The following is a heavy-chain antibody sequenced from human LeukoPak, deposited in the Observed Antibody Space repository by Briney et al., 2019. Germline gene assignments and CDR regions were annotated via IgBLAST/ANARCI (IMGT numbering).Heavy chain of an antibody. CDR2: INWNGGGT. V-gene: IGHV3-9*01. CDR1: GFTFKDYG. Sequence: GRSLRLSCAATGFTFKDYGMHWVRQPPGKGLEWVSSINWNGGGTDYADSVKGRFTISRDNAKNSLYLQLSSLRPEDTALYYCAKHMRATNTYSFFGLDVWGRRTMVTVSS. J-gene: IGHJ6*02. D-gene: IGHD1-26*01. CDR3: AKHMRATNTYSFFGLDV.